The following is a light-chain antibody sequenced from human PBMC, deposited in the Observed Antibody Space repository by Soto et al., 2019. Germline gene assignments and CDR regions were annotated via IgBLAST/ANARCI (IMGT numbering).Light chain of an antibody. V-gene: IGLV2-14*01. J-gene: IGLJ1*01. Sequence: QPVLTQPASVSGSPGQSITISCTGTSSDVGDYNYVSWYQQHPGKAPKLMIYEVSNRPSGVSNRFSGSKSGNTASLTISGLQAEDEADYYCTSYTRFSTLSVSGTGTKVTVL. CDR1: SSDVGDYNY. CDR3: TSYTRFSTLSV. CDR2: EVS.